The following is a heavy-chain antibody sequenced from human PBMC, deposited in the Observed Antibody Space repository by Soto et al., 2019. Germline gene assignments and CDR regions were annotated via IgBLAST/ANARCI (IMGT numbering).Heavy chain of an antibody. J-gene: IGHJ5*02. CDR3: ARASKIVVVTQGWYDP. Sequence: SETLSLTCTVSGGSISSGGYCWSWIRQHPGKGLEWIGYIYYSGSTYYNPSLKSRVTISVDTSKNQFSLKLSSVTAADTAVYYCARASKIVVVTQGWYDPWGQGTLVTVSS. V-gene: IGHV4-31*03. CDR2: IYYSGST. CDR1: GGSISSGGYC. D-gene: IGHD3-22*01.